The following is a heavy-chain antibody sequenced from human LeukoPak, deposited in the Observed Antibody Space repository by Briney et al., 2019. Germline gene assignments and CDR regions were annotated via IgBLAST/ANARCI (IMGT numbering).Heavy chain of an antibody. CDR1: GGSFSGYY. D-gene: IGHD2-15*01. J-gene: IGHJ4*02. Sequence: SETLSLTCAVYGGSFSGYYWSWIRQPPGKGLEWIGEINHSGSTNYNPSLKSRVTISVDTSKNQFSLKLSSVTAADTAVYYCARFAYCSGGRCYYSGYYWGQGTLVTVSS. CDR2: INHSGST. V-gene: IGHV4-34*01. CDR3: ARFAYCSGGRCYYSGYY.